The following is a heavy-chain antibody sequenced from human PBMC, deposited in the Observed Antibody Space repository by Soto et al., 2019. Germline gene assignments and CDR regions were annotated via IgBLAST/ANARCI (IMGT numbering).Heavy chain of an antibody. D-gene: IGHD3-3*01. CDR1: GGFISTYF. Sequence: PXESLSLTCTVSGGFISTYFWSWIRQVPGKGPEWIGYIFYNGTTNYNPSLKSRVTMSVDTSKNQFSLKLNSVTAADTAVYYCARSTPQLRFLVLWFDPWGPGTQVTGSS. J-gene: IGHJ5*02. CDR3: ARSTPQLRFLVLWFDP. CDR2: IFYNGTT. V-gene: IGHV4-59*01.